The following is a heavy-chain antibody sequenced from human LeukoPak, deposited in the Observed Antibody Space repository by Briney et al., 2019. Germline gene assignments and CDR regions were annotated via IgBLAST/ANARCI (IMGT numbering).Heavy chain of an antibody. D-gene: IGHD2-2*01. J-gene: IGHJ2*01. Sequence: GESLKISCKGSGYRFPSYWIGWVRQMPGKGLEWMGIIYPGDSDTSYSHSFQGQVTIPADKSISTAYLQWSSLRASDTAMYYCAWSAASFWYFDLWGRGTLVTVSS. CDR3: AWSAASFWYFDL. V-gene: IGHV5-51*01. CDR1: GYRFPSYW. CDR2: IYPGDSDT.